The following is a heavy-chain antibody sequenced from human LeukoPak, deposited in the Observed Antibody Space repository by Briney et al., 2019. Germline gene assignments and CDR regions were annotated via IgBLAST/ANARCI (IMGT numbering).Heavy chain of an antibody. CDR2: IYHSGST. Sequence: SETLSLTCAVSGGSISSSNWWSRVRQPPGKGLEWIGEIYHSGSTNYNPSLKGRVTISVDKSKKQFSLNLSSVTAADTAVYYCARDGRLRVGATTFDYWGQGTLVTVSS. V-gene: IGHV4-4*02. CDR1: GGSISSSNW. CDR3: ARDGRLRVGATTFDY. D-gene: IGHD1-26*01. J-gene: IGHJ4*02.